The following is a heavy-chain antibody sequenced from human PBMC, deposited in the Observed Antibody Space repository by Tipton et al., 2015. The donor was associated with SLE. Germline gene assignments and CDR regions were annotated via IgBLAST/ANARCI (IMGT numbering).Heavy chain of an antibody. D-gene: IGHD2-8*02. CDR2: ISSSGGST. CDR1: GFTFSSYA. CDR3: AKTGGKGYYDYYYYMDV. J-gene: IGHJ6*03. V-gene: IGHV3-23*01. Sequence: SLRLSCAASGFTFSSYAMSWVRQAPGKGLEWVSAISSSGGSTYYADSVKGRFTISRDNSKNTLYLQMNSLRAEDTAVYYCAKTGGKGYYDYYYYMDVWGKGTTVTVSS.